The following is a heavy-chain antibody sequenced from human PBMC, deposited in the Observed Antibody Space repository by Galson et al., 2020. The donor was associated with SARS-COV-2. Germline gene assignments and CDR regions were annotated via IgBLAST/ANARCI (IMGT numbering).Heavy chain of an antibody. V-gene: IGHV1-46*03. Sequence: ASVKVSCKASGYTFTSYYMHWVRQAPGQGLEWMGIINPSGDSTRYAQKFRGRVTMTRDTSTSTVYMELSSPRSEDTAVYYCARGARVVVNYYYYGMYVWGQGTTVTVTS. CDR2: INPSGDST. D-gene: IGHD3-22*01. CDR3: ARGARVVVNYYYYGMYV. CDR1: GYTFTSYY. J-gene: IGHJ6*02.